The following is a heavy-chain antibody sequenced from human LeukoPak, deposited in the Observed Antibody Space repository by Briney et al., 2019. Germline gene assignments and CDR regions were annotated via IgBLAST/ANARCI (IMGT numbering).Heavy chain of an antibody. V-gene: IGHV3-30*02. CDR3: ARVPWGY. J-gene: IGHJ4*02. D-gene: IGHD3-16*01. CDR1: GFTFSSYA. Sequence: PGGSLRLSCAASGFTFSSYAMHWVRQAPGKGLEWVAFIHYDGSNNYYADSVKGRFTISRDNAKNSLYLQMNSLRAEDTAVYYCARVPWGYWGQGTLVTVSS. CDR2: IHYDGSNN.